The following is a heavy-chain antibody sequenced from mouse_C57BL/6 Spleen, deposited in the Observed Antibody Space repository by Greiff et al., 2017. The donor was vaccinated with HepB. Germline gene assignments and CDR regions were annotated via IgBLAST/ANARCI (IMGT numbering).Heavy chain of an antibody. CDR2: IYPGSGNT. J-gene: IGHJ3*01. V-gene: IGHV1-66*01. D-gene: IGHD3-2*02. Sequence: VQLQQFGPELVKPGASVKISCKASGYSFTSYYIHWVKQRPGQGLEWIGWIYPGSGNTKYNEKFKGKATLTADTSSSTAYMQLSSLTSEDSAVYYCALDSSGSAWFAYWGQGTLVTVSA. CDR1: GYSFTSYY. CDR3: ALDSSGSAWFAY.